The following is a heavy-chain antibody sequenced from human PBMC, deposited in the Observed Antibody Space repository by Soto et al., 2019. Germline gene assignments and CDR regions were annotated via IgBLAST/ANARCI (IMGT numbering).Heavy chain of an antibody. J-gene: IGHJ4*02. V-gene: IGHV3-23*01. CDR3: AKDFYFDFWTVYYVDH. CDR1: GFTFSSYA. Sequence: EVQLLESGGGLVQPGGSLRLSCAASGFTFSSYAMSWVRQAPGKGLEWVSGISDSGGSTYYADSVKGRFTISRDNSKNTLYLQMNSLRAEDTAVYYCAKDFYFDFWTVYYVDHWGLGALVTVSS. D-gene: IGHD3-3*01. CDR2: ISDSGGST.